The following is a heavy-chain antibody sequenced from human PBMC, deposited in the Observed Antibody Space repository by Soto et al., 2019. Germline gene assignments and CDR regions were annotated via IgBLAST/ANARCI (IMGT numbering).Heavy chain of an antibody. V-gene: IGHV3-74*01. D-gene: IGHD3-10*01. CDR1: GFVFEMYW. Sequence: GGSLRLSCAASGFVFEMYWMHWVRQTPGKGPEWVSRISDDGARTDYADSVKGRFTISRDNAKNSLYLQMNSLRAEDTAVYYCTRGPRPSSVGTGAFWGRGALVTVSS. CDR3: TRGPRPSSVGTGAF. J-gene: IGHJ4*02. CDR2: ISDDGART.